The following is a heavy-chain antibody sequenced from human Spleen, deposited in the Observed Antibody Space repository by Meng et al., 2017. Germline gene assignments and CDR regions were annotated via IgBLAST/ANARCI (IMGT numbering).Heavy chain of an antibody. Sequence: LPVESGVGLVQPGGSLGLSCLASGLTFSSYWMHWVRQAPGKGLVWVSRITSDGSGTSYADSVKGRFTISRDNAKNTLYLQMNSLRAEDTAIYYCARDKGGDNGFDYWGQGTLVRLL. CDR2: ITSDGSGT. CDR1: GLTFSSYW. D-gene: IGHD4-17*01. J-gene: IGHJ4*02. CDR3: ARDKGGDNGFDY. V-gene: IGHV3-74*01.